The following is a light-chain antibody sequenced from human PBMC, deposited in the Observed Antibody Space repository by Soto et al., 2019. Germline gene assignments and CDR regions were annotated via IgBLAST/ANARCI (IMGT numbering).Light chain of an antibody. CDR1: TSNIGAGYD. Sequence: QSVLTQPPSVSGAAGQRVTISCTGTTSNIGAGYDVHWYQQLPGRAPQLLIYDKNNRPSGVPDRFSASKSVTSAYLAITGLQAEDEDDDYCHCYDSSLNSPLVFGGGTKLTVL. J-gene: IGLJ2*01. CDR3: HCYDSSLNSPLV. CDR2: DKN. V-gene: IGLV1-40*01.